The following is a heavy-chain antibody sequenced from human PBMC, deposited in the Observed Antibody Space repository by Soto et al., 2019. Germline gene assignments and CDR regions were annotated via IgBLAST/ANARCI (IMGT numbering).Heavy chain of an antibody. J-gene: IGHJ6*02. CDR1: GFTFSSYG. CDR2: ISYDGSNK. V-gene: IGHV3-30*18. Sequence: GGSLRLSCAASGFTFSSYGMHWVRQAPGKGLEWVAVISYDGSNKHYADSVKGRFTISRDNSKNTLYLQMNSLRAEDTAVYYCANGVAAREGYYYGMDVWGQGTTVTVSS. CDR3: ANGVAAREGYYYGMDV. D-gene: IGHD6-6*01.